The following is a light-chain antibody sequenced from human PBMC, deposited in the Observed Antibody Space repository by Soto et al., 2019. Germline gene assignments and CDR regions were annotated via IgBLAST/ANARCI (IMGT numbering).Light chain of an antibody. Sequence: EIVFTQSPGTLSLSPGERATPSCRASQSVSSSYLAWYQQKPGQDPRLLISATSTRATGVPDRFSGSASGTDFTLTISRLEPEDLAVYYCQQYGTSPRTFGQGTK. CDR3: QQYGTSPRT. CDR1: QSVSSSY. J-gene: IGKJ1*01. V-gene: IGKV3-20*01. CDR2: ATS.